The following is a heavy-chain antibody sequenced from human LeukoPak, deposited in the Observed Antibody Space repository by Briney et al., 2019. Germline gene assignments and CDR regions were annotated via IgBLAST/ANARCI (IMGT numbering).Heavy chain of an antibody. CDR2: TYTSGST. Sequence: SETLSLTCAVYGGSFSGYYWSWIRQPAGKGLEWIGRTYTSGSTSYNPSLRSRVTMSVDTSKNQLSLKLSSVTAADTAVYYCARESSSGSYDWGQGTLVTVSS. V-gene: IGHV4-4*07. J-gene: IGHJ4*02. CDR3: ARESSSGSYD. CDR1: GGSFSGYY. D-gene: IGHD1-26*01.